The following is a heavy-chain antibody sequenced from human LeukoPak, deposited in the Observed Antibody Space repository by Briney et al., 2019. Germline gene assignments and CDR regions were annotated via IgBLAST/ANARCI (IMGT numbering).Heavy chain of an antibody. CDR3: ARDSWSLDY. J-gene: IGHJ4*02. D-gene: IGHD6-13*01. V-gene: IGHV3-33*01. CDR1: GFTFSSYA. Sequence: PGGSLRLSCAASGFTFSSYAMHWVRQAPGKGLEWVAVIWYDGSNKYYADSVKGRFTISRDNSKNTLYLQMNNLRAEDTAVYYCARDSWSLDYWGQGTLVTVSS. CDR2: IWYDGSNK.